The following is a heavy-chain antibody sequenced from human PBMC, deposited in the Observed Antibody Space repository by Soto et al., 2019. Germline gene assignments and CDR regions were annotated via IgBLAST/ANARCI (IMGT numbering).Heavy chain of an antibody. Sequence: GGSLRLSCAASGFTFDDYAMHWVRQAPGKGLEWVSGISWNSGSIGYADSVKGRFTISRDNAKNSLYLQMNSLRAEDTALYYCAGFLGSWFDPWGQGTQVTVSS. CDR1: GFTFDDYA. D-gene: IGHD1-26*01. CDR3: AGFLGSWFDP. V-gene: IGHV3-9*01. CDR2: ISWNSGSI. J-gene: IGHJ5*02.